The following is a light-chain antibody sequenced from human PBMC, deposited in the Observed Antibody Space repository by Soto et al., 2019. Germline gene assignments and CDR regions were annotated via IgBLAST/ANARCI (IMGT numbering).Light chain of an antibody. V-gene: IGKV3-20*01. J-gene: IGKJ3*01. CDR1: QTVDSNY. CDR3: QQYGRSSGFA. CDR2: EAS. Sequence: EIVLTQSPGTLSLSPGERATLSCRASQTVDSNYLAWYQQKLDQAPRLLIYEASSRATGIPDRFSGSGSGTDFTLTISRLEPEDFAVYYCQQYGRSSGFAFGPGTRVDI.